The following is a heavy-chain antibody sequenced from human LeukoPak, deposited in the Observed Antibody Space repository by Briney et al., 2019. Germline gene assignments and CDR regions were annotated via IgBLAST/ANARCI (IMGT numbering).Heavy chain of an antibody. CDR3: ASWAGGNEPVASFDY. D-gene: IGHD1-14*01. J-gene: IGHJ4*02. V-gene: IGHV1-2*02. CDR2: INLYNGAT. Sequence: SVTVSLKPTGYSFTAYYIFWMRQAPGQGLACMGWINLYNGATKYAQRFQSRVTMTRDSSISTAYMALSRLRSDDTATYYCASWAGGNEPVASFDYWGQGTLVTVSS. CDR1: GYSFTAYY.